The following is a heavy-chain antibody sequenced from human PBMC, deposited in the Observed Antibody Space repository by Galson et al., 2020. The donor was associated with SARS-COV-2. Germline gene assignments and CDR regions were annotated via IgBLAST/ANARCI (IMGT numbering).Heavy chain of an antibody. CDR1: GYTFTGYY. CDR3: ASARGPDYYDSSGYLVY. V-gene: IGHV1-2*02. Sequence: ASVKVSCKASGYTFTGYYMHWVRQAPGQGLEWMGWINHNSGGTNYAQKFQGGVTMTRDTSISTAYMELSRLRSHDTAVYYCASARGPDYYDSSGYLVYWGQGTLVTVSS. D-gene: IGHD3-22*01. J-gene: IGHJ4*02. CDR2: INHNSGGT.